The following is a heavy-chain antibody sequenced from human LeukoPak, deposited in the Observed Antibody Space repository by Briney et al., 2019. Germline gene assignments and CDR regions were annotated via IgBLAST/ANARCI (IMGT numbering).Heavy chain of an antibody. CDR2: IWYDGSNK. D-gene: IGHD3-9*01. Sequence: GGSLRLSCAASGFTFSSYGMHWVRQAPGKGLEWVAVIWYDGSNKYYADSVKGRFTISRDNSKNTLYLQMNSLRAEYTAVYYWSRQPSYATLTDCFDYWGQRTLVTVSS. CDR1: GFTFSSYG. V-gene: IGHV3-33*01. CDR3: SRQPSYATLTDCFDY. J-gene: IGHJ4*02.